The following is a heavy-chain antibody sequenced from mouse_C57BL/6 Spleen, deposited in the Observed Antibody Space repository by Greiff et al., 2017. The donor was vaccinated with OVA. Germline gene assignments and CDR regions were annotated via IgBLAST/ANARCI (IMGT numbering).Heavy chain of an antibody. Sequence: EVKLVESGGGLVKPGGSLKLSCAASGFTFSDYGMHWVRQAPEKGLEWVAYISSGSSTIYYADTVKGRFTISRDNAKNTLFLQMTSLRSEDTAMYYCARWSGYDAPAWFAYWGQGTLVTVSA. CDR3: ARWSGYDAPAWFAY. D-gene: IGHD2-2*01. J-gene: IGHJ3*01. CDR1: GFTFSDYG. CDR2: ISSGSSTI. V-gene: IGHV5-17*01.